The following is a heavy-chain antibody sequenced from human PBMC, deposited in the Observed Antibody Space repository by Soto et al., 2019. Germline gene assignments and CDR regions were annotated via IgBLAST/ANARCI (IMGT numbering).Heavy chain of an antibody. CDR1: GGSISSGGYY. CDR2: IYYSGST. Sequence: QVQLQESGPGLVKPSQTLSLTCTVSGGSISSGGYYWSWISQHPGKGLEWIGYIYYSGSTYYNPSLKSRVTISVDTSKNQFSLKLSSVTAADTAVYYCARDRELELSNYFDYWGQGTLVTVSS. CDR3: ARDRELELSNYFDY. V-gene: IGHV4-31*03. J-gene: IGHJ4*02. D-gene: IGHD1-7*01.